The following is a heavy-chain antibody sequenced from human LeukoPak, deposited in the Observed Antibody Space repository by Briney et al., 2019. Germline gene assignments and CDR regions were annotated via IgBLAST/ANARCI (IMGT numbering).Heavy chain of an antibody. CDR1: GGTFSSYA. J-gene: IGHJ4*02. V-gene: IGHV1-69*13. D-gene: IGHD2-2*01. CDR3: ATFEIYCSSTSCYRPYYYFDY. CDR2: IIPIFGTA. Sequence: SVKVSCKASGGTFSSYAISWVRQAPGQGLEWMGGIIPIFGTANYAQKFQGRVTITADESTSTAYMELSSLRSEDTAVYYCATFEIYCSSTSCYRPYYYFDYWGQGTLVTVSS.